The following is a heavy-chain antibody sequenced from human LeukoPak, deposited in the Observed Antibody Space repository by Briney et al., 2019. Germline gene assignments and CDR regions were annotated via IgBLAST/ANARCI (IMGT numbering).Heavy chain of an antibody. Sequence: SSETLSLTCAVYGGSFSGYYWSWIRQPPGKGLEWIGEINHSGSTNYNPSLKSRVTISVDTSKNQFSLKLSSVTAADTAVYYCARYHVKRITMVRGVRYFDYWGQGTLVTVST. D-gene: IGHD3-10*01. J-gene: IGHJ4*02. V-gene: IGHV4-34*01. CDR2: INHSGST. CDR1: GGSFSGYY. CDR3: ARYHVKRITMVRGVRYFDY.